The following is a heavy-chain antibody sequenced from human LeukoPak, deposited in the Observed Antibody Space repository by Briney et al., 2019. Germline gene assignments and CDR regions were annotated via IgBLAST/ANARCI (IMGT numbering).Heavy chain of an antibody. V-gene: IGHV5-10-1*01. CDR2: LDPSDSYT. Sequence: GESLQISCKGSGYNFTNYWINWVRQMPGKGLEWMGMLDPSDSYTNYSPSFQGHVSISSDKSISTASLQWSSLKASDTAMYYCARQGSGSGPGGAFDIWGQGTMVTVSS. CDR3: ARQGSGSGPGGAFDI. D-gene: IGHD3-10*01. J-gene: IGHJ3*02. CDR1: GYNFTNYW.